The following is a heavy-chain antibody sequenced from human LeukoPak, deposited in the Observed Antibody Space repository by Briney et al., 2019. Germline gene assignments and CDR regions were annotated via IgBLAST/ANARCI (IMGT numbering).Heavy chain of an antibody. CDR1: GFTFGSYG. D-gene: IGHD6-25*01. Sequence: GGSLRLSCAASGFTFGSYGMHWVRQAPGKGLEWVAFISYDRSETYYADSVKGRFSISIDNSKNTVYLQMNSLRTEDRAVYYCAREGGYYFDHWGQGTLVTVSS. J-gene: IGHJ4*02. V-gene: IGHV3-30*03. CDR3: AREGGYYFDH. CDR2: ISYDRSET.